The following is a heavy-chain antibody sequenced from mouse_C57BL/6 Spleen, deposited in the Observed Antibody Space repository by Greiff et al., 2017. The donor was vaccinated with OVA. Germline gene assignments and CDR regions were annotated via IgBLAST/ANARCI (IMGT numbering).Heavy chain of an antibody. V-gene: IGHV1-69*01. D-gene: IGHD4-1*01. CDR3: ALTGTGFDY. Sequence: QVQLQQPGAELVMPGASVKLSCKASGYTFTSYWMHWVKQRPGQGLEWIGEIDPSDSYTNYNQKFKGKSTLTVDKSSSTAYMQLSSLTSDDSAVYYCALTGTGFDYWGQGTTLTVSS. J-gene: IGHJ2*01. CDR2: IDPSDSYT. CDR1: GYTFTSYW.